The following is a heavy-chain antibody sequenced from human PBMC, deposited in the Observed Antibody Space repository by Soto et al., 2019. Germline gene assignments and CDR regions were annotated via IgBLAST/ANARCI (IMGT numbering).Heavy chain of an antibody. J-gene: IGHJ4*02. CDR3: ARGGALSTSWYWGDGLDS. V-gene: IGHV1-69*06. CDR1: GYSFSSHA. Sequence: SVKVSCKASGYSFSSHAITWVRQAPGQGLEWMGGITPVFGTPSYAQKFQGRVTISADKSTNTSYLELRSLRSEDTAVYYCARGGALSTSWYWGDGLDSWGQGTQVTVSS. CDR2: ITPVFGTP. D-gene: IGHD6-13*01.